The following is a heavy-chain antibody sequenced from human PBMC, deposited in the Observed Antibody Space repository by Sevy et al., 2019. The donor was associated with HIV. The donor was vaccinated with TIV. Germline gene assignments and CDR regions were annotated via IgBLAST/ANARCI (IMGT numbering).Heavy chain of an antibody. J-gene: IGHJ3*02. CDR3: ARALYLDSIGYHSAYAFDI. D-gene: IGHD3-22*01. CDR2: INPKSDAP. Sequence: ASVKVSCKASGYTFTDYYIHWMRQAPGQGLEWMGWINPKSDAPLYAQKFQGRITMTTDTSTSTAYMELGRLRSDDTAMYFCARALYLDSIGYHSAYAFDIWAQGTMVTVSS. V-gene: IGHV1-2*02. CDR1: GYTFTDYY.